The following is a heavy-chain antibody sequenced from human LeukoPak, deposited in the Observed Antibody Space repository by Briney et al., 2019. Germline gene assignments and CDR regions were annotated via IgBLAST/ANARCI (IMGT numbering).Heavy chain of an antibody. D-gene: IGHD1-26*01. V-gene: IGHV3-21*01. CDR3: ARGMDSGSYDY. CDR2: IISSSSYI. Sequence: GGSLRLSCAASGVTFSSYSMNWVRQAPGKGLEWVSSIISSSSYIYYADSVKGRFTISTDNAKNSLYLQLNSLRAEDTAVYYCARGMDSGSYDYWGEGTLVSVSS. CDR1: GVTFSSYS. J-gene: IGHJ4*02.